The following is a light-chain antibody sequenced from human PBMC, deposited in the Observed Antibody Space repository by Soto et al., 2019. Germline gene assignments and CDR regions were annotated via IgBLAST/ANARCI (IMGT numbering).Light chain of an antibody. CDR2: AAS. V-gene: IGKV1-8*01. CDR1: QGVSTS. J-gene: IGKJ1*01. Sequence: AIRMTQSPSALPASTGDRVTTTCRATQGVSTSLAWYQQKPGEAPKLLIYAASTLQSGVPSRFSGSGSGTDFTLTISCLQSEDFATYYCQQYYTYPWTFGQGTKVDIK. CDR3: QQYYTYPWT.